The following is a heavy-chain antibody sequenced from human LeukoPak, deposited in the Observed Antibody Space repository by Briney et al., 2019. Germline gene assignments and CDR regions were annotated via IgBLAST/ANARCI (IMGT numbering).Heavy chain of an antibody. D-gene: IGHD1-26*01. CDR1: GFTFNKYW. CDR3: ARVGSSGSYQGHYYYYYGVDV. CDR2: IKHDGSEK. J-gene: IGHJ6*02. V-gene: IGHV3-7*01. Sequence: GGSLRLSCAVSGFTFNKYWMTWVRQAPGKGLEWVANIKHDGSEKYYVDSVKGRFTMSRDNAKNSLYLQMNSLRAEDTAVYYCARVGSSGSYQGHYYYYYGVDVWGQGTTVTVSS.